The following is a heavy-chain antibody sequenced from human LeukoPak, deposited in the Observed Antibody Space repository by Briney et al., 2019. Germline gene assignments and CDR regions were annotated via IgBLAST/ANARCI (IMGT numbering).Heavy chain of an antibody. CDR3: ARDHQWLVRANTWFDP. D-gene: IGHD6-19*01. CDR1: GYTFTGYY. V-gene: IGHV1-2*02. CDR2: INPNSGGT. J-gene: IGHJ5*02. Sequence: APVKVSCKASGYTFTGYYMHWVRQAPGQGLEWMGWINPNSGGTNYAQKFQGRVTMTRDTSISTAYMELSRLRSDDTAVYYCARDHQWLVRANTWFDPWGQGTLVTVSS.